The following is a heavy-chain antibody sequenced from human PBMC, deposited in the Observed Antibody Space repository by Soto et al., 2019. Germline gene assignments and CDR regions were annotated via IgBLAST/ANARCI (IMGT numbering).Heavy chain of an antibody. Sequence: QVQLVQSGAEVKKPGSSVKVSCKASGGTFSSNGISWVRQAPGQGVEWLGGIIPSVHTAIYAQTFRGRFTIAADESTTTAYLDLSSLSSEDTVGYYCAMITMIHSFDPWGQGTLVTGSS. CDR1: GGTFSSNG. D-gene: IGHD3-22*01. J-gene: IGHJ5*02. CDR2: IIPSVHTA. V-gene: IGHV1-69*01. CDR3: AMITMIHSFDP.